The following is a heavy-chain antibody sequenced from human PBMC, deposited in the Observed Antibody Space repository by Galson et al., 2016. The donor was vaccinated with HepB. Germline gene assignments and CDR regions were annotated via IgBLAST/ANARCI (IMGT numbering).Heavy chain of an antibody. D-gene: IGHD2-15*01. V-gene: IGHV3-66*01. CDR3: ARKTDKAAPGDY. Sequence: SLRLSCAASGFTVSRNYMSWVRQAPGKGLECVSVIYSGGNTYYAASVKGRFTISRDNSKNALYLQMNNLRAEDTAVYYCARKTDKAAPGDYWSQGTLVTVSS. J-gene: IGHJ4*02. CDR1: GFTVSRNY. CDR2: IYSGGNT.